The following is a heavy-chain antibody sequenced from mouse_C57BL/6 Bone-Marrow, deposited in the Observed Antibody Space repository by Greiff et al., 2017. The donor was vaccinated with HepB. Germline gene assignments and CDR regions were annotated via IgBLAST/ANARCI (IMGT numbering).Heavy chain of an antibody. Sequence: VQLVESGAELVRPGASVTLSCKASGYTFTDYEMHWVKQTPVHGLEWIGAIDPETGGTAYNQKFKGKAILTADKSSSTAYMELRSLTSEDSAVYYWTREDAWFAYWGQGTLVTVSA. CDR2: IDPETGGT. CDR1: GYTFTDYE. J-gene: IGHJ3*01. V-gene: IGHV1-15*01. CDR3: TREDAWFAY.